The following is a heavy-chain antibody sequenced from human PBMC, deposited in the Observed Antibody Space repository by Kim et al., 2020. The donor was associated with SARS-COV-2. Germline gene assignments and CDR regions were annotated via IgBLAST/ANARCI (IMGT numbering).Heavy chain of an antibody. D-gene: IGHD4-4*01. Sequence: QKFQGRVTLTADTSTSTAYMELSSLRAEDTAVYYCARATTVDYYYYGMDVWGQGTTVTVSS. V-gene: IGHV1-69*04. J-gene: IGHJ6*02. CDR3: ARATTVDYYYYGMDV.